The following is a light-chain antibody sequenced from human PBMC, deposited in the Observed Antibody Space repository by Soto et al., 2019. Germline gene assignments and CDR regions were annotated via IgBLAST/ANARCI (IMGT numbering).Light chain of an antibody. CDR2: GAS. J-gene: IGKJ1*01. CDR3: QQYNSSPET. Sequence: EIVLAQSPGVLSLSPGERATLSCRASQSVDSAFFAWYQQKPGQAPRLLIYGASNRVTGIPDRFSGSGSGTDFTLTISKLKPEDFAVYFCQQYNSSPETFGRGTKVDIK. CDR1: QSVDSAF. V-gene: IGKV3-20*01.